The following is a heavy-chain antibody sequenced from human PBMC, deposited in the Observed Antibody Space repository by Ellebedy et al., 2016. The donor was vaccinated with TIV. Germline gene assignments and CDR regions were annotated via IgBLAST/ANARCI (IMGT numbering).Heavy chain of an antibody. CDR1: GFTFTTYS. V-gene: IGHV3-33*06. J-gene: IGHJ6*02. D-gene: IGHD4-17*01. CDR3: AKGDDYGDYYHYGVDV. Sequence: GGSLRLSXAASGFTFTTYSMSWVRQAPGKGLEWVAVIWFDGSNPYYADSVRGRFTISRDNSKNTLFLQMDSLRGEDTGVYYCAKGDDYGDYYHYGVDVWGLGTTVTVSS. CDR2: IWFDGSNP.